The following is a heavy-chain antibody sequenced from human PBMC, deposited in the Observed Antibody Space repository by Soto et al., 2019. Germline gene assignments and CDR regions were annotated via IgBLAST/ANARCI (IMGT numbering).Heavy chain of an antibody. V-gene: IGHV3-21*01. CDR2: ISSSSSYI. CDR3: AKGGRIVGATTSYFDY. J-gene: IGHJ4*02. CDR1: GFTFSSYS. D-gene: IGHD1-26*01. Sequence: ESGGGLVKPGGSLRLSCAASGFTFSSYSMNWVRQAPGKGLEWVSSISSSSSYIYYADSVKGRFTISRDNSKNTLYLQMNSLRAEDTAVYYCAKGGRIVGATTSYFDYWGQGTLVTVSS.